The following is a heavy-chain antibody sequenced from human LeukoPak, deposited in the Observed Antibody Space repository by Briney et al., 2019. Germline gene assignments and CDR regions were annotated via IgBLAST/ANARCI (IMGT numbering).Heavy chain of an antibody. CDR2: INPNSGGT. Sequence: ASVKVSCKASGYTFTGYYMHWVRQAPGQGLEWMGWINPNSGGTNYARKFQGRVTMTRDTSISTAYMELSRLRSDDTAVYYCAREMTYYYGSGVDYWGQGTLVTVSS. CDR1: GYTFTGYY. V-gene: IGHV1-2*02. J-gene: IGHJ4*02. CDR3: AREMTYYYGSGVDY. D-gene: IGHD3-10*01.